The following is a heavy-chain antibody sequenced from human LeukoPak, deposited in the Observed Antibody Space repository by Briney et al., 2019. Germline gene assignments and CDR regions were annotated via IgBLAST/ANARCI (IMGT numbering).Heavy chain of an antibody. V-gene: IGHV3-48*03. CDR2: ISSSAGSI. Sequence: HPGGSLRLSCAASGFTFSSYEMNWVRRAPGKRLEWVSYISSSAGSIYLADSVKDRFSVSRDNAKNSLYLQMTSLRAEDTGIYYCARVLLSGYDRPIDFWGQGTLVTVSS. J-gene: IGHJ4*02. D-gene: IGHD5-12*01. CDR3: ARVLLSGYDRPIDF. CDR1: GFTFSSYE.